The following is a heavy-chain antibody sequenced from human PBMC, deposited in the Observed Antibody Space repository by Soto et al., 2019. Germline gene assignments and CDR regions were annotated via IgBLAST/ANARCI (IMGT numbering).Heavy chain of an antibody. Sequence: GGSLRLSCAASGFTFSSYAMHWVRQAPGKGLEWVAVIWYDGSNKYYADSVKGRFTISRDNSKNTLYLQMNSLRVEDTAVYYCGRGFKGRGLLWLGEFRTSDGFEIWGQGTMVTVS. V-gene: IGHV3-33*08. CDR1: GFTFSSYA. D-gene: IGHD3-10*01. CDR3: GRGFKGRGLLWLGEFRTSDGFEI. J-gene: IGHJ3*02. CDR2: IWYDGSNK.